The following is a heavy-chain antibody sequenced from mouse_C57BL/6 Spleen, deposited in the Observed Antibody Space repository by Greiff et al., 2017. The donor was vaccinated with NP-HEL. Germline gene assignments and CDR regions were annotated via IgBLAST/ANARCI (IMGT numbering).Heavy chain of an antibody. J-gene: IGHJ2*01. CDR3: ARSGQYTMALDY. CDR2: INPSSGYT. D-gene: IGHD1-1*02. CDR1: GYTFTSYW. Sequence: QVQLQQSGAELAKPGASVKLSCKASGYTFTSYWMHWVKQRPGQGLEWIGYINPSSGYTKYNQKFKDKATLTADKCSSTAYMQLSSLTYEDSAVYYCARSGQYTMALDYWGQGTTLTVSS. V-gene: IGHV1-7*01.